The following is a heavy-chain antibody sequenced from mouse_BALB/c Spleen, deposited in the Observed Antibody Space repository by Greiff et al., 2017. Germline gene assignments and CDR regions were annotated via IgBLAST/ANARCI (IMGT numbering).Heavy chain of an antibody. J-gene: IGHJ3*01. CDR1: GYSITSDYA. D-gene: IGHD1-1*01. CDR2: ISYSGST. V-gene: IGHV3-2*02. CDR3: ARGILRAWFAY. Sequence: EVKLEESGPGLVKPSQSLSLTCTVTGYSITSDYAWNWIRQFPGNKLEWMGYISYSGSTSYNPSLKSRISITRDTSKNQFFLQLNSVTTEDTATYYCARGILRAWFAYWGQGTLVTVSA.